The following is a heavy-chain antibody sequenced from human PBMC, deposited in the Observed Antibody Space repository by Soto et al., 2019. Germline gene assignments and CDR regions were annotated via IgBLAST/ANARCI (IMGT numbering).Heavy chain of an antibody. CDR1: GSSINTFY. J-gene: IGHJ4*02. Sequence: PSETLSLTCTVSGSSINTFYWSWVRQPAGKGLEWIGRIFSSGSTNYNPSLKSRVTISVDTSKNQFSLKLSSVTAADTAVYYCARGRWLRSSFDYWGQGTLVTVSS. V-gene: IGHV4-4*07. D-gene: IGHD5-12*01. CDR3: ARGRWLRSSFDY. CDR2: IFSSGST.